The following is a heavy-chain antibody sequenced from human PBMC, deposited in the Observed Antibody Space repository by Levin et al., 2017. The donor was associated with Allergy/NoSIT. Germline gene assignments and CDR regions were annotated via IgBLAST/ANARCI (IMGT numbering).Heavy chain of an antibody. J-gene: IGHJ4*02. CDR3: ARDRLPGTFGKQLGRGFDY. CDR1: GDSVSSNSAA. CDR2: TYYRSKWYN. D-gene: IGHD6-13*01. Sequence: SQTLSLTCAISGDSVSSNSAAWNWIRQSPSRGLEWLGRTYYRSKWYNDYAVSVKSRITINPDTSKNQFSLQLNSVTPEDTAVYYCARDRLPGTFGKQLGRGFDYWGQGTLVTVSS. V-gene: IGHV6-1*01.